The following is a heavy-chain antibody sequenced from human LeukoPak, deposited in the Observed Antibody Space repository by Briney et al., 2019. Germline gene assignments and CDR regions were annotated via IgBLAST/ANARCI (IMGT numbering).Heavy chain of an antibody. CDR2: TYYRSKWYN. V-gene: IGHV6-1*01. J-gene: IGHJ4*02. CDR3: ARGVLYDVLTCIFDY. D-gene: IGHD3-9*01. Sequence: SQTLSLTCAISGDSVSSNSAAWNWIRQSPSRGLEWLGRTYYRSKWYNDYAVSVKSRITINPDTSKNQFSLQLNSVTAADTAVYYCARGVLYDVLTCIFDYWGQGTLVTVSS. CDR1: GDSVSSNSAA.